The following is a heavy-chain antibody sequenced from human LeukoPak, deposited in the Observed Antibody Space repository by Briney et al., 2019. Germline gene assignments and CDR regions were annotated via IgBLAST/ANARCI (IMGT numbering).Heavy chain of an antibody. Sequence: GGSLRLSCAASGFTSSSYGMSWVRQAPGKGLEWVSGISGSGGSTYYADSVRGRFTISRDNSKNTLYLQMNTLRAEDTAVYYCAKLLWLRELFDWGQGTLVTVSS. CDR3: AKLLWLRELFD. J-gene: IGHJ4*02. CDR1: GFTSSSYG. D-gene: IGHD3-10*01. CDR2: ISGSGGST. V-gene: IGHV3-23*01.